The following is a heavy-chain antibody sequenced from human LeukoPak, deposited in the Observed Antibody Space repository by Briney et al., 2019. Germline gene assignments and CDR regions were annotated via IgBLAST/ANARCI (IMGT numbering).Heavy chain of an antibody. V-gene: IGHV3-23*01. CDR3: AKAHCSSTSCSRADN. D-gene: IGHD2-2*01. CDR1: GFSVSNNY. Sequence: GGSLRLSCAASGFSVSNNYINWVRQAPGKGLEWVSAIDGSGGTTFYADSVKGRVTISRVQSTNTVYLQMNSLRADDTAVYYCAKAHCSSTSCSRADNWGQGTLVTVSS. J-gene: IGHJ4*02. CDR2: IDGSGGTT.